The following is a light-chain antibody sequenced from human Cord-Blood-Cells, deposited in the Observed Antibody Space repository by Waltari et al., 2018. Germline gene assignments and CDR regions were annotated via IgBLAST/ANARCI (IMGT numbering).Light chain of an antibody. CDR2: AAS. V-gene: IGKV1-39*01. Sequence: DIQMTQSPSSLSASVGARVNIHCRASQSISSYLNWYQQKPGKAPKLLIYAASSLQSGVPSRFSGSGSVTDFTLTISSLQPEDFATYYCQQSYSTPPITFGQGTRLEIK. J-gene: IGKJ5*01. CDR3: QQSYSTPPIT. CDR1: QSISSY.